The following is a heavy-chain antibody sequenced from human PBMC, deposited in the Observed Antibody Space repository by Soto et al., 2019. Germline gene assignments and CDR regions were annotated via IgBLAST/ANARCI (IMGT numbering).Heavy chain of an antibody. CDR2: ISASGGST. V-gene: IGHV3-23*01. D-gene: IGHD6-6*01. CDR1: GFTFGSYD. J-gene: IGHJ4*02. CDR3: AKRGSSSSFDY. Sequence: EVQLLESGGGLVQPGGSLRLSCAASGFTFGSYDMRWVRQAPGRGLEWVSAISASGGSTYYADSVKGRFTISRDNPKNTLYLQMNSLRAEDTAVYYCAKRGSSSSFDYWGKGTLVTVSS.